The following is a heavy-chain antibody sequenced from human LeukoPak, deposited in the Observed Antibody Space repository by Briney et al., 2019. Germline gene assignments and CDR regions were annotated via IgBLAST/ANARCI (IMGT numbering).Heavy chain of an antibody. CDR1: GFTFSNYW. J-gene: IGHJ4*02. D-gene: IGHD6-13*01. Sequence: GGSLRLSCAASGFTFSNYWMTWVRQAPGKGLEWVANINRDGSEKYYVDSVKGRSTISRDNAKNSLYLQMNSLRAEDTAVYYCARDLSQQLDFDYWGQGTLVTVSS. CDR2: INRDGSEK. V-gene: IGHV3-7*03. CDR3: ARDLSQQLDFDY.